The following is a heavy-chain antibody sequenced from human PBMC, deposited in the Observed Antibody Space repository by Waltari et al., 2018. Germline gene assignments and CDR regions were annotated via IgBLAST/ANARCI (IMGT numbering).Heavy chain of an antibody. CDR3: AKGIRATATYFYMDV. CDR2: ISDDGQTS. V-gene: IGHV3-23*04. D-gene: IGHD3-10*01. J-gene: IGHJ6*03. Sequence: LEESGGGLEQPGKSLRLSCSASGFKFSTYAMPWVRQAPGKGLEWVSSISDDGQTSFYADSVKGRCIISRDNSKSTLFLHLNSLRGDDTARYYCAKGIRATATYFYMDVWGKGTTVTVSS. CDR1: GFKFSTYA.